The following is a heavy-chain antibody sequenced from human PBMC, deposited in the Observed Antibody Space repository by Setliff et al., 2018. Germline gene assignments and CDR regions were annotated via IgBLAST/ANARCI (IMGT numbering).Heavy chain of an antibody. D-gene: IGHD3-3*01. J-gene: IGHJ5*02. V-gene: IGHV1-18*01. CDR2: ISAYNGNT. Sequence: ASVKVSCKASGYTFTSYDINWVRQATGQGLEWMGWISAYNGNTNYAQKFQGRVTITRDTSASTAYMELSSLRSEDTAVYYCARDTYIGDFWSGYYIQGRFDPWGQGTLVTVS. CDR1: GYTFTSYD. CDR3: ARDTYIGDFWSGYYIQGRFDP.